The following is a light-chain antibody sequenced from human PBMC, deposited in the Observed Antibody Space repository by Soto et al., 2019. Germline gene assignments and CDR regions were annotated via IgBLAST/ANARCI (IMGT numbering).Light chain of an antibody. CDR3: QQYDGYPWT. CDR2: KAS. J-gene: IGKJ1*01. CDR1: QSVNSR. Sequence: DIQMTQSPSTLSASIGDTVNINCRASQSVNSRLAWYQQRPGKTPRILIYKASSLEREVPSRFSGSGSGTEYTRTIRNLEPDDFATYYCQQYDGYPWTFGQGTEVEV. V-gene: IGKV1-5*03.